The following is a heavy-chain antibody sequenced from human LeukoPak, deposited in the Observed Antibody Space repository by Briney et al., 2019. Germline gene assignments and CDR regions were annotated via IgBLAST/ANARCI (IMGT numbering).Heavy chain of an antibody. V-gene: IGHV4-34*01. D-gene: IGHD6-13*01. CDR2: INHSGST. Sequence: SETLSLTCAVYGGSFSGYYWSWIRQPPGKGLEWIGEINHSGSTNYNPPLKSRVTISVDTSKNQFSLKLSSVTAADTAVYYCARGTSSWSSVWRLFDPWGQGTLVTVSS. CDR1: GGSFSGYY. J-gene: IGHJ5*02. CDR3: ARGTSSWSSVWRLFDP.